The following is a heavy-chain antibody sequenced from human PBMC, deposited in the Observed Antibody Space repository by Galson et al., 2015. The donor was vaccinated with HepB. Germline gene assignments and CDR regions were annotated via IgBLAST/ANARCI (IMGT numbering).Heavy chain of an antibody. CDR2: ISWNSGSI. CDR1: GFTFDDYA. D-gene: IGHD3-3*01. J-gene: IGHJ3*02. Sequence: SLRLSCAASGFTFDDYAMHWVRQAPGKGLEWVSGISWNSGSIGYADSVKGRFTISRDNTKNSLYLQMNSLRAEDTALYYCAKDTGFGVVTGSFDAFDIWGQGTMVTVSS. CDR3: AKDTGFGVVTGSFDAFDI. V-gene: IGHV3-9*01.